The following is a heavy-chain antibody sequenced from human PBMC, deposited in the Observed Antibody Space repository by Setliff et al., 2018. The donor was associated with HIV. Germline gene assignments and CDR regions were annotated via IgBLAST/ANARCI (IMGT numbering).Heavy chain of an antibody. CDR1: GVSVGSGDYY. J-gene: IGHJ4*02. CDR3: ATRPRIAARPFDY. V-gene: IGHV4-31*03. CDR2: IFHSRDT. D-gene: IGHD6-6*01. Sequence: SETLSLTCSVSGVSVGSGDYYWHWIRQHPEKALEWIGYIFHSRDTYYNPSLKSRISMSVDTSKNQFSLELTSLTAADTTVYYCATRPRIAARPFDYWGQGMLVTVSS.